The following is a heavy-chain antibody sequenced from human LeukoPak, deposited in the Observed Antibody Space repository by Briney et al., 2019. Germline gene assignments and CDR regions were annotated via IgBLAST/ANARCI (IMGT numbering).Heavy chain of an antibody. CDR1: GFTFSSYA. CDR2: ITGTSGST. J-gene: IGHJ4*02. D-gene: IGHD3-22*01. CDR3: AKGVYYDVSSYTYFFDC. V-gene: IGHV3-23*01. Sequence: PGGSLRLSCAASGFTFSSYAVSWVRQAPGKGLEWVSAITGTSGSTYYADSVKGRFTISRDDSKNTLYLQMNSLRAEDTAVYYCAKGVYYDVSSYTYFFDCWGQGTLVTVSS.